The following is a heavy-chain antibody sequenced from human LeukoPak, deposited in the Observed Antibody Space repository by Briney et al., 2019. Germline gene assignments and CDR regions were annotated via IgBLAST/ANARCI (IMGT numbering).Heavy chain of an antibody. D-gene: IGHD2-2*01. J-gene: IGHJ3*02. CDR3: AKRYPVPSCYSNVCAFDI. CDR1: GFTFSSYA. Sequence: PGGSLRLSCAASGFTFSSYAMHWVRQAPGKGLEWVAVISYDGSNKYYADSVKGRFTISRDNSKNTLYLQMNSLRAEDTAVYYCAKRYPVPSCYSNVCAFDIWGQGTMVTVSS. CDR2: ISYDGSNK. V-gene: IGHV3-30-3*02.